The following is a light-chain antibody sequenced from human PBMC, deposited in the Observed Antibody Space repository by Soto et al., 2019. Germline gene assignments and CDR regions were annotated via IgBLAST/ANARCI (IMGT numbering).Light chain of an antibody. Sequence: QLVLTQPASVSGSPGQSITISCTGTSSDVGGYNYVSWYQQHPGKAPKLIIYDVDNRPSGISSRFSGSKSGNTASLTISGLQAEDEADYYCSSFSYSSTPNYVFGTGTKLTVL. V-gene: IGLV2-14*01. CDR2: DVD. CDR1: SSDVGGYNY. J-gene: IGLJ1*01. CDR3: SSFSYSSTPNYV.